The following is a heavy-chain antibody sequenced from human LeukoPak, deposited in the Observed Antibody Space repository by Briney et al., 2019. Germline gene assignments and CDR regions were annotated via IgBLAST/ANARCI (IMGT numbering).Heavy chain of an antibody. V-gene: IGHV3-74*01. J-gene: IGHJ4*02. CDR3: ARARITIFGVVTHFDY. Sequence: GGSLRLSCAASGFTFSSYWMHWVRQAPGKGLVWVSRNNSDGSSTSYADSVKGRFTISRDNAKNTLYLQMNSLRAEDTAVYYCARARITIFGVVTHFDYWGQGTLVTVSS. CDR2: NNSDGSST. D-gene: IGHD3-3*01. CDR1: GFTFSSYW.